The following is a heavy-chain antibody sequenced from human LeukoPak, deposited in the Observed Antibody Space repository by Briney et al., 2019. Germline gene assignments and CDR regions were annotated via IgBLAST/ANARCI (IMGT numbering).Heavy chain of an antibody. CDR2: ISAYNGNT. J-gene: IGHJ4*02. Sequence: GASVKVSCKASGYTFTSYGISWVRQAPGQGLEWMGWISAYNGNTNYAQKLQGRVTMTTDTSTSTAYMELRSLRSDDTAVYYCARDSRYCSSTSCLFDYWGQGTLVTVSS. CDR1: GYTFTSYG. V-gene: IGHV1-18*01. CDR3: ARDSRYCSSTSCLFDY. D-gene: IGHD2-2*01.